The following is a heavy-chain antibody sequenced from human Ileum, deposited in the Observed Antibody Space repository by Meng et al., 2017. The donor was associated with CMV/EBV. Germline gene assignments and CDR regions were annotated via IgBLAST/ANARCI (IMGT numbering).Heavy chain of an antibody. Sequence: QVQLVQSGAEVKKPGASVKVSCKASGYSFNSYYMHWVRQASGQGLEWLGIINPSAGSTTYAQRFQGRVTMTGDTSTSTFYMELSSLTFEDTAVYYCARRDCSGSSCFYVYWGQGTLVTVSS. CDR3: ARRDCSGSSCFYVY. V-gene: IGHV1-46*02. CDR2: INPSAGST. D-gene: IGHD2-15*01. CDR1: GYSFNSYY. J-gene: IGHJ4*02.